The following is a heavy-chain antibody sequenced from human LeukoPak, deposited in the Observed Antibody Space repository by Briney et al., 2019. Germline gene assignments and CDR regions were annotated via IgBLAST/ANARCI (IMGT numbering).Heavy chain of an antibody. CDR3: ARDEGIAVAGTIGY. D-gene: IGHD6-19*01. CDR1: GFTFSSYR. V-gene: IGHV3-21*01. Sequence: GGSLRLSCAAPGFTFSSYRMNWVRQAPGKGLEWVSSISSSSSYIYYADSVKGRFTISRDNAKNSLYLQMNSLRADDTAVYYCARDEGIAVAGTIGYWGQGTLVTVSS. J-gene: IGHJ4*02. CDR2: ISSSSSYI.